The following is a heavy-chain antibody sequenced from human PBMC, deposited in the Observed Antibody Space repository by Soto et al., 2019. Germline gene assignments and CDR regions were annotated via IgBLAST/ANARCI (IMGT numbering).Heavy chain of an antibody. CDR2: MNPNSGNT. CDR1: GYTFTSYD. V-gene: IGHV1-8*01. Sequence: QVQLVQSGAEVKKPGASVKVSCKASGYTFTSYDINWVRQATGQGLEWMGWMNPNSGNTGYAQKLQGRVTMTRNTYISTAYMELSSLRSEDTAVYYCARERSAAGTGWFDPWGKGTLVNVSS. CDR3: ARERSAAGTGWFDP. J-gene: IGHJ5*02. D-gene: IGHD6-13*01.